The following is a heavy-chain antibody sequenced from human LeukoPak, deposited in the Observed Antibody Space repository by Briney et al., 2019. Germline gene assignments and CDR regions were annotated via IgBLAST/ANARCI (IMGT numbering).Heavy chain of an antibody. J-gene: IGHJ6*03. D-gene: IGHD1-1*01. V-gene: IGHV3-23*01. Sequence: GGSLRLSCAASGYTFSSYWMHWVRQAPGKGLVWVSAISGSGGSTYYVDSVKGRFTISRDNSKNTLYLQMNSLRAEDTAVYYCARDELELYYYYYMDVWGKGTTVTVSS. CDR3: ARDELELYYYYYMDV. CDR2: ISGSGGST. CDR1: GYTFSSYW.